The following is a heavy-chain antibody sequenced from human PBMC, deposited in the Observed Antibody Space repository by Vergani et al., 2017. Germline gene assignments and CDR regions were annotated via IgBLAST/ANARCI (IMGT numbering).Heavy chain of an antibody. D-gene: IGHD2-8*01. CDR2: IYTSGST. V-gene: IGHV4-61*02. Sequence: QVQLQESGPGLVKPSQTLSLTCTVSGGSISSGSYYWSWIRQPAGKGLEWIGRIYTSGSTNYNPSLKSRVTISVDTSKNQFSLKLSSVTAADTAVYYCARGYCTNGVCYTGARGVDYYYYMDVWGKGTTVTVSS. J-gene: IGHJ6*03. CDR3: ARGYCTNGVCYTGARGVDYYYYMDV. CDR1: GGSISSGSYY.